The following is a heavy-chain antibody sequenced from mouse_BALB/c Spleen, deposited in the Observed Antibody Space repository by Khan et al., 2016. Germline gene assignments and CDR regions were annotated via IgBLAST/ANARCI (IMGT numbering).Heavy chain of an antibody. CDR2: INPDSSTI. CDR1: GFDFSRYW. CDR3: ARSWDMGFDY. J-gene: IGHJ2*01. D-gene: IGHD4-1*01. V-gene: IGHV4-1*02. Sequence: EVQLQESGGGLVQPGGSLKLSCTTSGFDFSRYWMSWVRQAPGRGLEWIGEINPDSSTINYTPSLKDKFIISRDNAKNTPYLQMSKVRSEDTALYYCARSWDMGFDYWGQGTTLTVSS.